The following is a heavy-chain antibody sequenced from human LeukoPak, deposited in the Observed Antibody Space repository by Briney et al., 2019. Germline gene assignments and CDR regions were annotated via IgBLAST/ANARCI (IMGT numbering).Heavy chain of an antibody. CDR2: IWYDGSNK. Sequence: PGGSLRLSCAASGFTLSSYGMHWVPQAPGKGLEWVAVIWYDGSNKYYADSVKGRFTISRDNSKNTLYLQMKSLRAEETAVYYCARDGFPLVLGYCHVWGQGTMVTVSS. V-gene: IGHV3-33*08. D-gene: IGHD2-15*01. CDR1: GFTLSSYG. CDR3: ARDGFPLVLGYCHV. J-gene: IGHJ3*01.